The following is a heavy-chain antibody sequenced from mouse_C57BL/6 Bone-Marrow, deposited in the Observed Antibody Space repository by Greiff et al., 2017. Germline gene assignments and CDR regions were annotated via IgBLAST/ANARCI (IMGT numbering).Heavy chain of an antibody. CDR1: GFNIKDDY. CDR2: IYPENGDT. V-gene: IGHV14-4*01. J-gene: IGHJ3*01. CDR3: TTPYDYDDPRGFAY. Sequence: VQLQQSGAELVRPGASVKLSCTASGFNIKDDYMPWVKQRPEQGLEWIGWIYPENGDTEYASKFQGKATLTAVTSSNTAYLQLSSLTSEDTAVYYCTTPYDYDDPRGFAYWGQGTLVTVSA. D-gene: IGHD2-4*01.